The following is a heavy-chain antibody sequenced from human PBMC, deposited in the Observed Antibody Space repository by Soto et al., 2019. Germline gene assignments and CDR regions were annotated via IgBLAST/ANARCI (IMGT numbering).Heavy chain of an antibody. J-gene: IGHJ4*02. CDR3: AKGGYCSSSSCRRIYYLDY. Sequence: GGSLRLSCAASGFTFSSYAMSWVRQARGKGLEWVSGISGSGGSTYYADSVKGRFTISRDNSKNTLYLQMNSLRAEDTAVYYCAKGGYCSSSSCRRIYYLDYWGQGALVTVSA. V-gene: IGHV3-23*01. D-gene: IGHD2-2*01. CDR2: ISGSGGST. CDR1: GFTFSSYA.